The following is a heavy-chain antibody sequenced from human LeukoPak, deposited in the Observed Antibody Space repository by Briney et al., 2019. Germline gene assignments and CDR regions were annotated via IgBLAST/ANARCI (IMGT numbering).Heavy chain of an antibody. CDR2: TYQSGST. CDR3: ARHRRDLTPTFDY. D-gene: IGHD2/OR15-2a*01. V-gene: IGHV4-39*01. CDR1: GGSISSSKYY. Sequence: SETLSLTCTVSGGSISSSKYYWGWIRQPPGKALEWIGSTYQSGSTYYNPPLKSRVTISVDTSKNQFSLKLSSVTAADTAVYYCARHRRDLTPTFDYWGQGTLVTVSS. J-gene: IGHJ4*02.